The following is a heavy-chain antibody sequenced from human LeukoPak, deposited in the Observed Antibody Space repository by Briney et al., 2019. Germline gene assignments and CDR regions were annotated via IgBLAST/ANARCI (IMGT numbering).Heavy chain of an antibody. D-gene: IGHD6-13*01. CDR1: GFTFSSYS. CDR2: ISSSSSYI. CDR3: ARDLGIAAAGTSSD. Sequence: GGSLRLSCAASGFTFSSYSMNWVRQAPGKGLEWVSSISSSSSYIYYADSVKGRFTISRDNAKNSLYLQMNSLRAEDTAVYYCARDLGIAAAGTSSDWGQGTPVTVSS. V-gene: IGHV3-21*01. J-gene: IGHJ4*02.